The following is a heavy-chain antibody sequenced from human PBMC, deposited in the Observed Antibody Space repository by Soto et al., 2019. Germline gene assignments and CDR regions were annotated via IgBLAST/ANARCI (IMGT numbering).Heavy chain of an antibody. Sequence: PGGSLRLSCAASGFTFSNAWMSWVRQAPGKGLEWVGRIKSKTDGGTTDYAAPVKGRFTISGDDSKNTLYLQMNSLKTEDTAVYYCTTGLAGTTVNYYYYGMDVWGQGTTVTVSS. CDR1: GFTFSNAW. CDR2: IKSKTDGGTT. V-gene: IGHV3-15*01. J-gene: IGHJ6*02. CDR3: TTGLAGTTVNYYYYGMDV. D-gene: IGHD1-7*01.